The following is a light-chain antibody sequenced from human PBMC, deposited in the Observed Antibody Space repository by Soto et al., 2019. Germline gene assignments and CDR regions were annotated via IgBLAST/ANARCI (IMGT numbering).Light chain of an antibody. CDR2: AAS. CDR1: QSISLF. V-gene: IGKV1-39*01. Sequence: DIQMTQSPSSLSASVGDTVTITCRASQSISLFLNWYQQKPGKAPKLLIYAASSLQSGVPSRFTVNGSGTDFTLTISSLQPEDFATYYCHQSDSIPETFGHGTNVEIK. CDR3: HQSDSIPET. J-gene: IGKJ1*01.